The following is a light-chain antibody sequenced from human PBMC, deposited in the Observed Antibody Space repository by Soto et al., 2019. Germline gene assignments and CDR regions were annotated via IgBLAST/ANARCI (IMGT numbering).Light chain of an antibody. CDR2: GAS. CDR1: QTVTGNY. CDR3: HQYGASPLPLSSPRP. Sequence: ENVLTQSPGTLSLSPGERATLSCRASQTVTGNYLAWYQQKPGQAPTLLVYGASSRATGIPDRFSGRGSGIDFTLIITRLEPEDSAVYYCHQYGASPLPLSSPRPFGGGTKVEIK. V-gene: IGKV3-20*01. J-gene: IGKJ4*01.